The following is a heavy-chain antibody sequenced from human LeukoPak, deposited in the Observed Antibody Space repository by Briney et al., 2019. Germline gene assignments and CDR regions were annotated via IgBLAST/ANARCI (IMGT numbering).Heavy chain of an antibody. J-gene: IGHJ6*03. CDR3: APRGYSSSLNYYYYYMDV. V-gene: IGHV3-30*02. CDR2: IRYDGSNK. Sequence: GGSLRLSCAASGFTFSSYGMHWVRQAPGKGLEWVAFIRYDGSNKYYADSVKGRFTISRDNSENTLYLQMNSLRAEDTAVYYCAPRGYSSSLNYYYYYMDVWGKGTTVTVSS. CDR1: GFTFSSYG. D-gene: IGHD6-13*01.